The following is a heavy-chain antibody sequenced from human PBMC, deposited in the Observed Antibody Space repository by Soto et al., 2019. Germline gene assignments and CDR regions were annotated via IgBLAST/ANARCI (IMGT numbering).Heavy chain of an antibody. CDR2: INHSGST. V-gene: IGHV4-34*09. D-gene: IGHD3-22*01. CDR3: TTDSYSTMIVVRFDY. J-gene: IGHJ4*01. Sequence: TSETLSLTCAVYGGSFSGYYWSWIRQPPGKGLEWIGEINHSGSTNYNPSLKSRVTISVDTSKNQFSLKLSSVTAADTGIYYCTTDSYSTMIVVRFDYWGHGTLVTVSS. CDR1: GGSFSGYY.